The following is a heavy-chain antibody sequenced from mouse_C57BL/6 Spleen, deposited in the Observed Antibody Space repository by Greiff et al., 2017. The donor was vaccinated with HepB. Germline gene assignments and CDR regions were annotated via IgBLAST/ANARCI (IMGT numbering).Heavy chain of an antibody. CDR3: ASSYYYGSSKAWFAY. CDR2: ISSGGSYT. D-gene: IGHD1-1*01. V-gene: IGHV5-6*01. Sequence: EVKVVESGGDLVKPGGSLKLSCAASGFTFSSYGMSWVRQTPDKRLEWVATISSGGSYTYYPDSVKGRFTISRDNAKNTLYLQMSSLKSEDTAMYYCASSYYYGSSKAWFAYWGQGTLVTVSA. CDR1: GFTFSSYG. J-gene: IGHJ3*01.